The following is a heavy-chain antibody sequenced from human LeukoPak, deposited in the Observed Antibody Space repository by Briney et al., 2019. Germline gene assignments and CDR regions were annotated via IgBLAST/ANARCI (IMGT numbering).Heavy chain of an antibody. CDR2: INHSGST. CDR3: ARGRRLQPYAIDY. CDR1: GGSFSGYY. J-gene: IGHJ4*02. D-gene: IGHD5-24*01. Sequence: SETLSLTCAVYGGSFSGYYWSWIRQPPGKGLEWIGEINHSGSTNYNPSLKSRVTISVDTSKNQFSLKLSSVTAAGTAVYYCARGRRLQPYAIDYWGQGTLVTVSS. V-gene: IGHV4-34*01.